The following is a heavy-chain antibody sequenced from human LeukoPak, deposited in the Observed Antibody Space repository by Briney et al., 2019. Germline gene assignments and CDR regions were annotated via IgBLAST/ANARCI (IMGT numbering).Heavy chain of an antibody. CDR2: MNPNSGNT. V-gene: IGHV1-8*01. Sequence: ASVKVSCKASGYTFTSYDINWVRQATGQGLEWMGWMNPNSGNTGYAQKFQGRVTMTRNTSISTAYMELSSLRSEDTAVYYCARVYTARSVXTSXXXDIWGQGTMXTVSS. D-gene: IGHD3-22*01. CDR3: ARVYTARSVXTSXXXDI. CDR1: GYTFTSYD. J-gene: IGHJ3*02.